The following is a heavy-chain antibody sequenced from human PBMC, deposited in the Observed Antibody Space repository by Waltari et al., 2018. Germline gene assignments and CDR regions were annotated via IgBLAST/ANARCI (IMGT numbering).Heavy chain of an antibody. J-gene: IGHJ3*02. CDR1: GGSISSSSYY. CDR2: IYYSGST. D-gene: IGHD3-10*01. V-gene: IGHV4-39*01. CDR3: ARITMVRGAPQRKHDAFDI. Sequence: QLQLQESGPGLVKPSETLSLTCTVSGGSISSSSYYWGWLRQPPGKGLEWIGSIYYSGSTYYNPSLKSRVTISVDTSKNQFSLKLSSVTAADTAVYYCARITMVRGAPQRKHDAFDIWGQGTMVTVSS.